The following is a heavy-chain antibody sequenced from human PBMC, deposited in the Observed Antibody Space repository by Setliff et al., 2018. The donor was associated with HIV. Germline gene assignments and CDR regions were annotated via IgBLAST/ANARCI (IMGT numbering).Heavy chain of an antibody. J-gene: IGHJ4*02. D-gene: IGHD3-10*01. CDR1: GFTFSSSW. CDR2: ISEDGSEK. CDR3: ALLWPFDY. V-gene: IGHV3-7*03. Sequence: GGSLRLSCAASGFTFSSSWMSWVRQAPGKGLEWVANISEDGSEKYYMDSVKGRFTISRDNAENSLFLQMNSLRAEDTAIYYCALLWPFDYWGQGALVTVSS.